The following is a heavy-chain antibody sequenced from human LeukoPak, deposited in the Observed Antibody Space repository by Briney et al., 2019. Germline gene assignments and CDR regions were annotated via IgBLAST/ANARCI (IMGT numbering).Heavy chain of an antibody. Sequence: GGSLRLSCAASGFTFSSYAMHWVRQAPGKGLEWVAVISYDGSNKYYADSVKGRFTISRDNSKNTLYLQMNSLRAEDTAVYYCARDGHPLYCSGGSCYSFIPNYWFDPWGQGNPGHRLL. CDR1: GFTFSSYA. V-gene: IGHV3-30-3*01. J-gene: IGHJ5*02. CDR3: ARDGHPLYCSGGSCYSFIPNYWFDP. CDR2: ISYDGSNK. D-gene: IGHD2-15*01.